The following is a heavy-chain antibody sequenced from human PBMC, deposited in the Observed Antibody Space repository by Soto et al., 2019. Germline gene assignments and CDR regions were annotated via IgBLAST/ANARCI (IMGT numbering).Heavy chain of an antibody. CDR3: ATSMGRGGNDY. Sequence: EVQLVESGGGLVQPGGSLRLSCAASGFTFSDYWMSWVRQAPGKGLECVANIKRDGNEKYYVDPVKGRFTISRDNAKNSLYLQMNSLRAEDTAVYYCATSMGRGGNDYWGQGTLVTVSS. J-gene: IGHJ4*02. CDR1: GFTFSDYW. V-gene: IGHV3-7*05. D-gene: IGHD3-10*01. CDR2: IKRDGNEK.